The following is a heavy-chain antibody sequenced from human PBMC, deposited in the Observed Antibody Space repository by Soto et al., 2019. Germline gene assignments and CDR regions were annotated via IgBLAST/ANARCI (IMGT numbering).Heavy chain of an antibody. J-gene: IGHJ3*02. CDR1: GLTFSSYA. D-gene: IGHD2-2*01. CDR3: AKDKGCTSTTCHWNAFGI. Sequence: EVQLLESGGGLVQPGGSLRLSCAASGLTFSSYAMSWVRQAPGKGLEWVSAISGSGAVTYYADSVKGRFTISRDNSKNTLYLQMNSLRAEDTAVYYCAKDKGCTSTTCHWNAFGIWGQGTMVTVSS. CDR2: ISGSGAVT. V-gene: IGHV3-23*01.